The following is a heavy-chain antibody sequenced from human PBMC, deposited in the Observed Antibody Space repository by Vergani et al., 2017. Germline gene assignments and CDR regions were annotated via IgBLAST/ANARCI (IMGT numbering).Heavy chain of an antibody. CDR3: ARVVAYCSSTSCQPPDY. CDR2: INHSGST. J-gene: IGHJ4*02. D-gene: IGHD2-2*01. V-gene: IGHV4-34*01. CDR1: GGSFSGYY. Sequence: QVQLQQWGAGLLKPSETLSLTCAVYGGSFSGYYWSWIRQPPGKGLEWIGEINHSGSTNYNPSLKSRVTISVDTSKNQFSLKLSSVTAADTAVYYCARVVAYCSSTSCQPPDYWGQGTLVTVSS.